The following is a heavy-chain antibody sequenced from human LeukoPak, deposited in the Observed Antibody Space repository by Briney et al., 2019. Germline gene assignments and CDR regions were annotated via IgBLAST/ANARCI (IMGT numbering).Heavy chain of an antibody. CDR2: IYYSGST. J-gene: IGHJ4*02. CDR3: ARDSGLRALYYDILTGYPSFDY. D-gene: IGHD3-9*01. CDR1: GGSISSYY. V-gene: IGHV4-59*12. Sequence: SETLSLTCTVSGGSISSYYWSWIRQPPGKGLEWIGSIYYSGSTYYNPSLKSRVTISVDTSKNQFSLKLSSVTAADTTVYYCARDSGLRALYYDILTGYPSFDYWGQGTLVTVSS.